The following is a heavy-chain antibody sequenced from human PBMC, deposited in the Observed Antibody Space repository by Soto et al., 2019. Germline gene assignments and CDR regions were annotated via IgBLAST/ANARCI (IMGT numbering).Heavy chain of an antibody. J-gene: IGHJ4*02. CDR3: IREGFCTGGSCYSSYLDY. CDR1: GFTFSNYW. V-gene: IGHV3-72*01. Sequence: GGSLRLSCAASGFTFSNYWMSWVRQAPGKGQEWVGRNRNKANSYTTEYAASLKGRFTVSRDDSKKSLFLQMNSLKTEDTAVYYCIREGFCTGGSCYSSYLDYWGQGTLVTVSS. CDR2: NRNKANSYTT. D-gene: IGHD2-15*01.